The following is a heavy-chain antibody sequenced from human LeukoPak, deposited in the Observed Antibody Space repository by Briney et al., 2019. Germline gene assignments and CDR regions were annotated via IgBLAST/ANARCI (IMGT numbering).Heavy chain of an antibody. Sequence: SETLSRTCAVYGGSFSDFYCTWIRHPPGKGLEWIGEINHSGNTKYNPSLKGRVTILLDTSKNRFSLKVRSVTAADTAVYYCATTRGVITLDGYHYYIDVWGKGTTVTVSS. V-gene: IGHV4-34*01. D-gene: IGHD3-10*01. CDR1: GGSFSDFY. CDR2: INHSGNT. J-gene: IGHJ6*03. CDR3: ATTRGVITLDGYHYYIDV.